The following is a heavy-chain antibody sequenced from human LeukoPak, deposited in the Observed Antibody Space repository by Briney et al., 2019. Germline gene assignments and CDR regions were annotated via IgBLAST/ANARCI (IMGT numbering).Heavy chain of an antibody. D-gene: IGHD2-8*01. Sequence: SETLSLTXVVSDYSISSGYYWGWIRQPPGKGLEWIGNIFHSGTTYYNPSLKSRVTISVDTSKNQFSLKLSSVTAADTAVYYCARGVFPLGYFDLWGRGTLVTVSS. CDR3: ARGVFPLGYFDL. CDR2: IFHSGTT. V-gene: IGHV4-38-2*01. CDR1: DYSISSGYY. J-gene: IGHJ2*01.